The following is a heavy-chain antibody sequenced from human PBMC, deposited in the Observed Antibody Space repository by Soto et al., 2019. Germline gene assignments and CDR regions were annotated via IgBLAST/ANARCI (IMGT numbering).Heavy chain of an antibody. CDR1: GFTFDSPYSHA. CDR2: IWNDGSNE. J-gene: IGHJ4*02. Sequence: GGSVRLSXAASGFTFDSPYSHAMSWVRQAPGKGLEWVAIIWNDGSNEYYADSVKGRFTISRDNSKNTLYLQVSNLRAQDTAVYFCARDKTDSGGYSDSWGQGTLVTVSS. V-gene: IGHV3-33*01. D-gene: IGHD3-22*01. CDR3: ARDKTDSGGYSDS.